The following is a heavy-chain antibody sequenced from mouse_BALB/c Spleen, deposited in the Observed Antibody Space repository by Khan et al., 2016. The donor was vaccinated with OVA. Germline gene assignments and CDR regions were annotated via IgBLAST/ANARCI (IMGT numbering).Heavy chain of an antibody. Sequence: EVQLQESGAELVKPGASVKLSCTASAFNIKDTYMHWVKQRPEQGLEWIGRIDPANGNTKYDTKFQGKATITADTSSNTAYLHLSSLTSEDIAVYYCARTTMILGFTYWGQGTLVTVSA. CDR3: ARTTMILGFTY. D-gene: IGHD2-4*01. V-gene: IGHV14-3*02. CDR2: IDPANGNT. CDR1: AFNIKDTY. J-gene: IGHJ3*01.